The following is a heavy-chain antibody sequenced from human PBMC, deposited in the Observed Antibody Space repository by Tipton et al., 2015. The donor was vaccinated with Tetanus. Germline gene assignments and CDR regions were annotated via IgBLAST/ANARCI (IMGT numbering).Heavy chain of an antibody. V-gene: IGHV4-31*03. CDR1: GGSISSGGYY. CDR2: IYHRGST. Sequence: TLSLTCTVSGGSISSGGYYWTWIRQHPGKGLEWIGNIYHRGSTYYNPSLKSRVTISVDTSKNQFSLKLSSVTAADTAVYYCARDPAVLRFLEWLPDWYFALWGRGTLATVSS. D-gene: IGHD3-3*01. CDR3: ARDPAVLRFLEWLPDWYFAL. J-gene: IGHJ2*01.